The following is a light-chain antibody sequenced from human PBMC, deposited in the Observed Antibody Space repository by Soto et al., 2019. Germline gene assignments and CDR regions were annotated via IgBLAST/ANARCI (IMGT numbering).Light chain of an antibody. J-gene: IGKJ2*01. Sequence: ELVLTQSPGTLSLSPGERATLSCRASQSVSSSYLAWYQQKPGQAPRLLIYGASSMATGIPDRFSGSGSGTGFTLTISRLEPEDFAVYYCQQYGSSPPLYTFGQGTKLEIK. V-gene: IGKV3-20*01. CDR3: QQYGSSPPLYT. CDR2: GAS. CDR1: QSVSSSY.